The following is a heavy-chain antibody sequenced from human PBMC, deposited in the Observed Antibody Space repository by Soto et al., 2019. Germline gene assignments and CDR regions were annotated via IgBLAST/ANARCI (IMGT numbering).Heavy chain of an antibody. CDR1: GFTFSIYG. CDR3: RGLDY. CDR2: ISYDGSNK. Sequence: GGSLRLSCAASGFTFSIYGMHWVRQAPGKGLEWVAVISYDGSNKYYADSVKGRFTISRDNSKNTLYLQMNSLRAEDTAVYYCRGLDYWGQGTLVTVSS. J-gene: IGHJ4*02. V-gene: IGHV3-30*03.